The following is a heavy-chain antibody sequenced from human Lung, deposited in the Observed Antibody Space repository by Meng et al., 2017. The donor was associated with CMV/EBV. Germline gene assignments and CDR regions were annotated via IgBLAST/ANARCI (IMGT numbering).Heavy chain of an antibody. CDR1: GFTFSSYE. V-gene: IGHV3-48*03. D-gene: IGHD5-24*01. J-gene: IGHJ4*02. CDR2: ISTGGSTR. CDR3: ARLEMATTALDY. Sequence: GGSXRLXCAVSGFTFSSYEMNWVRQAPGKGLEWVSYISTGGSTRYYADSVKGRFTVMRDNAKNSLFLQMNSLSAEDTAVYYCARLEMATTALDYWGQGAXVTVSS.